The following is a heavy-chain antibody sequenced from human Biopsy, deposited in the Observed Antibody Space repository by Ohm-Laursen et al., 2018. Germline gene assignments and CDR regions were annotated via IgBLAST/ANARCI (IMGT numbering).Heavy chain of an antibody. D-gene: IGHD6-19*01. CDR2: IAYDGSNK. CDR1: GFGMYA. CDR3: ASDRDSSGSFRWNH. J-gene: IGHJ5*02. V-gene: IGHV3-30*07. Sequence: SLRLSCAASGFGMYAMHWVRQPPGKGLEWLAVIAYDGSNKYYAESVKGRFTITRDNSKNTLYLQMNSLRAEDTAVYYCASDRDSSGSFRWNHWGQGTLVTVSS.